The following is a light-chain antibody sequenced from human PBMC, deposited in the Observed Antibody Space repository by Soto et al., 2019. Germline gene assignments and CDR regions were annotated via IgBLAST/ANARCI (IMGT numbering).Light chain of an antibody. J-gene: IGLJ1*01. V-gene: IGLV2-14*01. CDR3: SSYPSTSTYV. Sequence: QSALTQPASVSGSPGQSITISCTGTSSDVGGYNYVSWYQQHPGKAPKFMIYDVTNRPSGVSNRFSGSKSGNTASLTISGLQAEDEADYYCSSYPSTSTYVFGTGTKLTVL. CDR1: SSDVGGYNY. CDR2: DVT.